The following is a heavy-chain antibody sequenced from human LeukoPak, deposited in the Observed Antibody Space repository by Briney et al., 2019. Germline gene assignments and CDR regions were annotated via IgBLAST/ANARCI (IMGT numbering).Heavy chain of an antibody. V-gene: IGHV4-59*08. CDR3: AASEAAASTGMRWFDP. J-gene: IGHJ5*02. CDR1: GGSISSYY. Sequence: SETLSLTCTVSGGSISSYYWSWIRQPPGKGLEWIGYIYYSGSTNYNPSLKSRVTISVDTSKNQFSLKLSSVTAADTAVYYCAASEAAASTGMRWFDPWGQGTLVTVSS. D-gene: IGHD6-13*01. CDR2: IYYSGST.